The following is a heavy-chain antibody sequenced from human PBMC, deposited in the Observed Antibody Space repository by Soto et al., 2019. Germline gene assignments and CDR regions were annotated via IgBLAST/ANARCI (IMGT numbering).Heavy chain of an antibody. CDR1: GGSISSSSYY. V-gene: IGHV4-39*07. Sequence: SETLSLTCTVSGGSISSSSYYWGWIRQPPGKGLEWIGSIYYSGSTYYNPSLKSRVTISVDTSKNQFSLKLSSVTAADTAVYYCARGPEVIDYWGQGTLVTVSS. CDR3: ARGPEVIDY. CDR2: IYYSGST. J-gene: IGHJ4*02. D-gene: IGHD2-21*01.